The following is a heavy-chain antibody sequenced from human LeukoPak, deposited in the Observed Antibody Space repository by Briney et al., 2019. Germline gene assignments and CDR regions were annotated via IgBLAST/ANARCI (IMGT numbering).Heavy chain of an antibody. CDR2: IYYSGST. Sequence: SETLSLTCTVSGSSISSSSYYWGWIRQPPGKGLEWIGSIYYSGSTYYNPSLKSRVTISVDTSKNQFSLKLSSVTAADTAVYYCARLTSEGDCSGGSCYLIGFDPWGQGTLVTVSS. D-gene: IGHD2-15*01. J-gene: IGHJ5*02. V-gene: IGHV4-39*01. CDR3: ARLTSEGDCSGGSCYLIGFDP. CDR1: GSSISSSSYY.